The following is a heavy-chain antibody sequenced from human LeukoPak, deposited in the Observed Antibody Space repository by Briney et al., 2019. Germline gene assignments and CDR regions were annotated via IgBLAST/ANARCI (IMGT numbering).Heavy chain of an antibody. CDR2: IYYSGST. Sequence: SETLSLTCTVSGGSISSYYWSWIRQPPGKGLEWIGYIYYSGSTNYNPSLKSRVTISVDTSKNQFSLKLSAVSAADTAVYYCATYYYGGYYFDYWGQGTLVTVSS. CDR3: ATYYYGGYYFDY. CDR1: GGSISSYY. J-gene: IGHJ4*02. D-gene: IGHD3-10*01. V-gene: IGHV4-59*01.